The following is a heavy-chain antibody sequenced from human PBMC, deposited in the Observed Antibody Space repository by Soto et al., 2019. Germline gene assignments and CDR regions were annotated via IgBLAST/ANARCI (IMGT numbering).Heavy chain of an antibody. D-gene: IGHD2-2*01. CDR1: GGSISSYY. V-gene: IGHV4-59*01. J-gene: IGHJ3*02. CDR3: ARDCSSTSCYVDAFDI. Sequence: SETLSLTCTVSGGSISSYYWSWIRQPPGKGLEWIGYIYYSGSTNYNPSLKSRVTISVDTSKNQFSLKLSSVTAADTAVYYCARDCSSTSCYVDAFDIWGQGTMVTVSS. CDR2: IYYSGST.